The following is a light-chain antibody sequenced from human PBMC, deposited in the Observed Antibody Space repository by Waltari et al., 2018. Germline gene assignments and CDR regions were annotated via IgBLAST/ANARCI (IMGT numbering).Light chain of an antibody. CDR2: GAF. Sequence: EVVMTQSPATLSLSTGERATLSCRDSQSIGSSLAWYQQKPGQAPSLLITGAFTRATGVPGRFSGSGSGSGTEFTLTIGSLQSEDSAIYYCQQYSNWPMYTFGQGTKLAIK. V-gene: IGKV3-15*01. J-gene: IGKJ2*01. CDR3: QQYSNWPMYT. CDR1: QSIGSS.